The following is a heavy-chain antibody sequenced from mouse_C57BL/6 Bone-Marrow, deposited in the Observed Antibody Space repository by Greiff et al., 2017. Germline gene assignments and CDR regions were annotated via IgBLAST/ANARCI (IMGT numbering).Heavy chain of an antibody. D-gene: IGHD2-3*01. CDR1: GYTFTEYT. CDR2: FYPGSGSI. Sequence: QVQLQQSGAELVKPGASVKLSCKASGYTFTEYTIHWVKQRSGQGLEWIGWFYPGSGSIKYNEKFKDKATLTADKSSSTVYMELSRVTSEDSAVYFCARHEDEDGYYPYAMDYWGQGTSVTVSS. J-gene: IGHJ4*01. V-gene: IGHV1-62-2*01. CDR3: ARHEDEDGYYPYAMDY.